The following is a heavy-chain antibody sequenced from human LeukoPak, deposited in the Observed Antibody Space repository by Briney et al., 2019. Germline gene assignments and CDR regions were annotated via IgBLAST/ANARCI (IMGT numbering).Heavy chain of an antibody. CDR3: ARYGSGSYYRHYYYYYGMDV. CDR2: ISAYNGNT. CDR1: GYTFTSYG. J-gene: IGHJ6*02. D-gene: IGHD3-10*01. Sequence: ASVKVSCKASGYTFTSYGISWVRQAPGQGLEWMGWISAYNGNTNYAQKLQGRVTMTTDTSMSTAYMELRSLRSDDTAVYYCARYGSGSYYRHYYYYYGMDVWGQGTTVTVSS. V-gene: IGHV1-18*01.